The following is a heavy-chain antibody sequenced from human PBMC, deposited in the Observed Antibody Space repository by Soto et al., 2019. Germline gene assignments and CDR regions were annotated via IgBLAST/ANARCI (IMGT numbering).Heavy chain of an antibody. D-gene: IGHD3-10*01. CDR3: ARAKYYGSGSYYKLSNYMDV. J-gene: IGHJ6*03. CDR2: INHSGST. Sequence: SETLSLTCAVYGGSFSGYYWSWIRQPPGKGLEWIGEINHSGSTNYNPSLKSRVTISVDTSKNQFSLKLSSVTAADTAVYYCARAKYYGSGSYYKLSNYMDVWGKGTTVTVSS. V-gene: IGHV4-34*01. CDR1: GGSFSGYY.